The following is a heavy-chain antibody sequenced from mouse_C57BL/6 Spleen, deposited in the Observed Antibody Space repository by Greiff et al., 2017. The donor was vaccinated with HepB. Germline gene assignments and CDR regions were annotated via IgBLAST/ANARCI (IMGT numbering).Heavy chain of an antibody. J-gene: IGHJ2*01. CDR3: ARIKKIVATYFDY. CDR2: TNPTNGRT. V-gene: IGHV1S81*02. Sequence: VKLMESGAELVKAGASVKMSCKASGYTFTSYWMHWVKQRHGQGLEWFAETNPTNGRTYYNEKFKSKATLTVDKSSSPAYMILGGPTYEDSAVYYCARIKKIVATYFDYWGQGTTLTVSS. CDR1: GYTFTSYW. D-gene: IGHD1-1*01.